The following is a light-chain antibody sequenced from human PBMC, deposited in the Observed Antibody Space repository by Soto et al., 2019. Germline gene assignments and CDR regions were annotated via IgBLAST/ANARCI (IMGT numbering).Light chain of an antibody. CDR1: QDISNY. V-gene: IGKV1-33*01. CDR3: QQYDNLPFSHT. Sequence: DIQMTQSPSSLSASVGDRVTITCQASQDISNYLNWYQQKPGKAPKLLIYDASNLETGVPSRFRGSGSVTDFTFTISSLQAEDIATYYCQQYDNLPFSHTFGGGTKVEIE. CDR2: DAS. J-gene: IGKJ4*01.